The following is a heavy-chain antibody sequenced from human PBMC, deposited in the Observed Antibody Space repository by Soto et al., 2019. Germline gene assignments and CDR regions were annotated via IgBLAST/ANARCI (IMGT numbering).Heavy chain of an antibody. CDR2: ISYDGSNK. J-gene: IGHJ3*02. Sequence: VAVISYDGSNKYYADSVKGRFTISRDNSKNTLYLQMNSLRAEDTAVYYCAKDGYYYDSSGYRAFDIWGQGTMVTVSS. D-gene: IGHD3-22*01. CDR3: AKDGYYYDSSGYRAFDI. V-gene: IGHV3-30*18.